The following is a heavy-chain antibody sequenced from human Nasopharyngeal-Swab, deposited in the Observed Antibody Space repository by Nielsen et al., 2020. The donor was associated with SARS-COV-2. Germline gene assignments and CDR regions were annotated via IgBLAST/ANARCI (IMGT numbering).Heavy chain of an antibody. Sequence: SETLSLTCTVSGGSISSYYWSWIRQPPGKGLEWIGYIYYSGSTNYNPSLKSRVTISVDTSKNQFSLKLSSVTAADTAVYYCASGGGDFHFDYWGQGTLVTVSS. J-gene: IGHJ4*02. CDR3: ASGGGDFHFDY. D-gene: IGHD2-21*02. CDR1: GGSISSYY. V-gene: IGHV4-59*01. CDR2: IYYSGST.